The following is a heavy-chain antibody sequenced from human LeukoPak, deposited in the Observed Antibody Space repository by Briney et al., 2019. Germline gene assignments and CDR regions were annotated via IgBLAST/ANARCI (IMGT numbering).Heavy chain of an antibody. D-gene: IGHD2-2*02. CDR3: AKARCSNSDCYMPDW. Sequence: GGSLRLSCAASGFTFSSYAMNWVRQAPGKGLEWVSLITGRSPATYYTDSVKGRFTISRDNSRNTLYLQINNLRAEDTAVYYCAKARCSNSDCYMPDWRGQGALVTVSS. V-gene: IGHV3-23*01. CDR2: ITGRSPAT. J-gene: IGHJ4*02. CDR1: GFTFSSYA.